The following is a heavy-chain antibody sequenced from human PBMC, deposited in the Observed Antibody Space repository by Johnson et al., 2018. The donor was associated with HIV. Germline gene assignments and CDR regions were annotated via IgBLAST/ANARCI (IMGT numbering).Heavy chain of an antibody. D-gene: IGHD3-22*01. V-gene: IGHV3-30*03. J-gene: IGHJ3*02. CDR1: GFTFSSYG. CDR3: ARDVGDRGYYDSSGYRAFDI. Sequence: QVQLVESGGGVVQPGRSLRLSCAASGFTFSSYGMHWVRQAPGKGLEWVAVISYDGSNKYYADSVKGRFTISRDNSKNTLYLQMNSLRAEDTAVYYCARDVGDRGYYDSSGYRAFDIWGQGTMVTVSS. CDR2: ISYDGSNK.